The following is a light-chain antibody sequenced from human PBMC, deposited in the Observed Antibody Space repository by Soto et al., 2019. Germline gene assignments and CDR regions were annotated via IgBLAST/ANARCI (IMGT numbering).Light chain of an antibody. Sequence: EIVLTQSPGTLSLSPGDRATLSCRASQSISTSYLAWYQQKPGQAPRLLIYGASRRATGIPDRFSGSGSGTDFTLTISRLEPADFAVYYCQQYDTWMFGQGTKVDIK. CDR1: QSISTSY. J-gene: IGKJ1*01. V-gene: IGKV3-20*01. CDR3: QQYDTWM. CDR2: GAS.